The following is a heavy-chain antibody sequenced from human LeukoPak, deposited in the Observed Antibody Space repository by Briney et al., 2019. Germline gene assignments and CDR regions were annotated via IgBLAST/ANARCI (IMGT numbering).Heavy chain of an antibody. V-gene: IGHV4-59*01. CDR2: IYYSGST. D-gene: IGHD2-15*01. J-gene: IGHJ4*02. CDR3: AREYCSGGSCYGDSFDY. CDR1: GGSISSYY. Sequence: SETLSLTCTVPGGSISSYYWSWIRQPPGKGLEWIGYIYYSGSTNYNPSLKSRVTISVDTSKNQFSLKLSSVTAADTAVYYCAREYCSGGSCYGDSFDYWGQGTLVTVSS.